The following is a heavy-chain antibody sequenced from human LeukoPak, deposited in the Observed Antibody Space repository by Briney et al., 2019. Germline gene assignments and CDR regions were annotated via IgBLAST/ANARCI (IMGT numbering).Heavy chain of an antibody. D-gene: IGHD2-2*01. CDR3: ARGRSYCSSTSCYFYYYYYMDV. V-gene: IGHV4-34*01. CDR1: GGSFSGYY. Sequence: PSETLSLTCAVYGGSFSGYYWSWIRQPPGKGLEWIGEINHSGSTNYNPSLKSRVTISVDTSKNQFSLKLSSVTAADTAVYYCARGRSYCSSTSCYFYYYYYMDVWGKGTTVTVSS. J-gene: IGHJ6*03. CDR2: INHSGST.